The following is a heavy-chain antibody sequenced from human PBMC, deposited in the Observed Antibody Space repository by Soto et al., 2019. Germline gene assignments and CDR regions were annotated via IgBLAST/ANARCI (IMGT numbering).Heavy chain of an antibody. Sequence: PSETLSLTCTVSGGSISSYYWSWIRQPPGKGLKWIGYIYYSGSTNYNPSLKSRVTISVDTSKNQFSLKLSSVTAADTAVYYCARALVGDYYDSSGFDYWGQGTLVTVSS. CDR3: ARALVGDYYDSSGFDY. CDR1: GGSISSYY. CDR2: IYYSGST. V-gene: IGHV4-59*01. D-gene: IGHD3-22*01. J-gene: IGHJ4*02.